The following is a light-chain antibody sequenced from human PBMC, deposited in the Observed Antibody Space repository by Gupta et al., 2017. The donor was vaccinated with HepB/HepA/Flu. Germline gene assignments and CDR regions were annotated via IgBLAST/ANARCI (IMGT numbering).Light chain of an antibody. CDR2: QDS. CDR3: QAWDSSTAVV. J-gene: IGLJ2*01. CDR1: YLGDNY. V-gene: IGLV3-1*01. Sequence: SYELTQPPSVSVFPGKTASITCSGDYLGDNYACWYQQKPGQSPVLVIYQDSKRPSGIPERFSGSNSGNTATLTISGTQAMDEADYYCQAWDSSTAVVFGGGTKLTVL.